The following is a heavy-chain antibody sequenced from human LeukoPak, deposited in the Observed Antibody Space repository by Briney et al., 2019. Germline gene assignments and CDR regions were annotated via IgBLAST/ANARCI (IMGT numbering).Heavy chain of an antibody. V-gene: IGHV3-23*05. J-gene: IGHJ4*02. CDR3: ARGGSTSCYDY. CDR2: ITSRYIRE. CDR1: GFTFSSYA. D-gene: IGHD2-2*01. Sequence: GGSLRLSCAASGFTFSSYAVNWVRQAPGKGLEWVSAITSRYIREHYADSVKGRFTISRDNAKNSLYLQMNSLRAEDTAVYYCARGGSTSCYDYWGQGTLVTVSS.